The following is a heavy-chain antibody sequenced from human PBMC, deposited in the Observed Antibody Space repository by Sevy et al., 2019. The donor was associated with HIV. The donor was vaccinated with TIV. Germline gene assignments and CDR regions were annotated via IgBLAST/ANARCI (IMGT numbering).Heavy chain of an antibody. Sequence: GGSLRLSCAASGFTFIRYAMNWVRQAPGKGLEWVAVISSDGRNKYYADSVKGRFTISRDNSKNTLYLQMNSLRREDTAVYYCAGDKGESSSSFLGELSYWGQGTIVTVSS. CDR2: ISSDGRNK. CDR1: GFTFIRYA. CDR3: AGDKGESSSSFLGELSY. V-gene: IGHV3-30*04. D-gene: IGHD3-16*02. J-gene: IGHJ4*02.